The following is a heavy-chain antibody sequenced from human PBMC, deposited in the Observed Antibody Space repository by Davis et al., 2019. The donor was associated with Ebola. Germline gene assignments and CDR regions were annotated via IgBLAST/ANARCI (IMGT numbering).Heavy chain of an antibody. CDR2: IYYSGST. J-gene: IGHJ5*02. Sequence: MPSETLSLTCTVSGGSISSSSYYWGWIRQPPGKGLEWIGSIYYSGSTYYNPSLKSRVTISVDTSKNQFSLKLSSVTAADTAVYYCARGPVSGGRWFDPWGQGTLVTVSS. D-gene: IGHD6-19*01. V-gene: IGHV4-39*01. CDR1: GGSISSSSYY. CDR3: ARGPVSGGRWFDP.